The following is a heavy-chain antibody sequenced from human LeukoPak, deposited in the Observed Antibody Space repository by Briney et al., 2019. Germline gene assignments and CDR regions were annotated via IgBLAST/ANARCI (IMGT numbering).Heavy chain of an antibody. D-gene: IGHD5-24*01. CDR2: INPNSGGT. V-gene: IGHV1-2*02. CDR3: ARVEMATITTLFDY. CDR1: GYTFTDYY. Sequence: ASVKVSCKASGYTFTDYYMHWVRQAPGQGLEWMGWINPNSGGTNYAQKFQGRVTMTRDTSISTAYMELSRLRSDDTAVYYCARVEMATITTLFDYWGQGTLVTVSS. J-gene: IGHJ4*02.